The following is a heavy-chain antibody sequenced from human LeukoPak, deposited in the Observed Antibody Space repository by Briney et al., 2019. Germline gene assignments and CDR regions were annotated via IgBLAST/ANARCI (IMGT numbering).Heavy chain of an antibody. D-gene: IGHD6-19*01. V-gene: IGHV1-18*01. CDR2: ISAHNGSTDT. J-gene: IGHJ6*02. CDR1: GYSFTSYG. Sequence: ASVKVSCKASGYSFTSYGISWVRQAPGQGLEWMGWISAHNGSTDTDYPQKLQGKVTMTTDTSTSTAYMELRSLRSDDTAVYYCARDRYRQWLAPPNYYGMDVWGQGTTVTVSS. CDR3: ARDRYRQWLAPPNYYGMDV.